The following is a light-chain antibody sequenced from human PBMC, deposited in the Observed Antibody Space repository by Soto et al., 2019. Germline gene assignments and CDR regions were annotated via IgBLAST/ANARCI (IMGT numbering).Light chain of an antibody. CDR2: GAS. Sequence: EIVLPQSPATLSVSPGERATLSCRASQSVSSNLAWYQQKPGQAPRLLLYGASTRATGIPARFSGSGSGTEFTLTISSLQSEDFAMYYCQHYNNWPPWTFGQGTKVEIK. V-gene: IGKV3-15*01. J-gene: IGKJ1*01. CDR3: QHYNNWPPWT. CDR1: QSVSSN.